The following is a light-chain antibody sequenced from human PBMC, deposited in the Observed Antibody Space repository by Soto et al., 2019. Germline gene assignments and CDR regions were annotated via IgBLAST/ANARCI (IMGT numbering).Light chain of an antibody. CDR2: DVS. CDR1: QSVDSY. CDR3: QQRRNWPLT. J-gene: IGKJ4*01. Sequence: EIVLTQSLATLSLSPGERATLSCRASQSVDSYLTWYQQRPGQAPRLLVYDVSKRATGIPVRFSGSGSGTDFTLTISSLEPEDVAIYYCQQRRNWPLTFGGGTKVEIK. V-gene: IGKV3-11*01.